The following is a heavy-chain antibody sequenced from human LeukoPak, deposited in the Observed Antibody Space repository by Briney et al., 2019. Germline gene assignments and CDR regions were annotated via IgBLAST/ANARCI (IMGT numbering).Heavy chain of an antibody. CDR1: SGSINSYY. J-gene: IGHJ5*02. CDR3: ARGLGGDPTTVLS. CDR2: IYSSGST. D-gene: IGHD4-17*01. V-gene: IGHV4-59*08. Sequence: PSETLSLTCTVSSGSINSYYWNWIRQPPGKGLEWIGRIYSSGSTNYSPSLKSRVTISVDTSKNQFSLKLSSVTAADTAVYYCARGLGGDPTTVLSWGQGTLVTVSS.